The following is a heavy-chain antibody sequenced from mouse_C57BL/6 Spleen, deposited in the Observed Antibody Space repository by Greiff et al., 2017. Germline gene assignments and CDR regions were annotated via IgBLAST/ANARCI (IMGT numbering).Heavy chain of an antibody. V-gene: IGHV5-12*01. Sequence: EVKLMESGGGLVQPGGSLKLSCAASGFTFSDYYMYWVRQTPEKRLEWVAYISNGGGSTYYPDTVKGRFTISRDNAKNTLYLQMSRLKSEDTAMYYCARDTGTYYYAMDYWGQGTSVTVSS. CDR3: ARDTGTYYYAMDY. CDR1: GFTFSDYY. J-gene: IGHJ4*01. D-gene: IGHD4-1*01. CDR2: ISNGGGST.